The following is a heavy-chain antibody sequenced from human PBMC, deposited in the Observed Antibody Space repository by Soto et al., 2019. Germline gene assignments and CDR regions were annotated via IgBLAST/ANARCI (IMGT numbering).Heavy chain of an antibody. CDR2: ISAYNGNT. Sequence: ASVKVSCKASGYTFTSYGISWVRQAPGQGLEWMGWISAYNGNTNYAQKLQGRVTMTTDTSTSTAYMELRSLRSDDTAVYYCARDPHYYGSGSYYESTRPGDYWGQGNLVTVSS. CDR3: ARDPHYYGSGSYYESTRPGDY. CDR1: GYTFTSYG. J-gene: IGHJ4*02. V-gene: IGHV1-18*01. D-gene: IGHD3-10*01.